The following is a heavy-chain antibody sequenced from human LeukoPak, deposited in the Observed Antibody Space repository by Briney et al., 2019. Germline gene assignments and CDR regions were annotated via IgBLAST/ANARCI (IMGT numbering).Heavy chain of an antibody. CDR1: GFTVSSNY. V-gene: IGHV3-48*04. CDR2: ISSSSSTI. J-gene: IGHJ3*02. CDR3: ARDGGIWGSVSVDAFDI. D-gene: IGHD5/OR15-5a*01. Sequence: QSGGSLRLSCAASGFTVSSNYMSWVRQAPGKGLEWVSYISSSSSTIYYADSVKGRFTISRDNAKNSLYLQMNSLRAEDTAVYYCARDGGIWGSVSVDAFDIWGQGTMVTVSS.